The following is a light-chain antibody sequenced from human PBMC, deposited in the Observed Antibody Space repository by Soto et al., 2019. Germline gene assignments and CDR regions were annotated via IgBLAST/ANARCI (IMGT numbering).Light chain of an antibody. V-gene: IGKV3-20*01. CDR1: QSVASSY. J-gene: IGKJ1*01. Sequence: EVVLTQSPGTLSLSPGERVTLSCRASQSVASSYLAWYQQKPGRAPRLLFYSASSRATGIPDRFSGSGSGTDFTLTISRLEPEDVAVYYCQQFNNWPRTFGQGTKVEIK. CDR3: QQFNNWPRT. CDR2: SAS.